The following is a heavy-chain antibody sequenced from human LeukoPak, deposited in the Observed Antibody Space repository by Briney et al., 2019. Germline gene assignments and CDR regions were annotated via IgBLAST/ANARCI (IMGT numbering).Heavy chain of an antibody. Sequence: ASVKASCKASGYTFTSYGISWVRQAPGQRLGWMGWISAYNGNTNYAQKLQGRVTMTTDTSTSTAYTELRSLRSDDTAVHYCARLCSSTSCYPLYYYGMDVWGKGTTVTVAS. V-gene: IGHV1-18*04. CDR1: GYTFTSYG. D-gene: IGHD2-2*01. CDR3: ARLCSSTSCYPLYYYGMDV. CDR2: ISAYNGNT. J-gene: IGHJ6*04.